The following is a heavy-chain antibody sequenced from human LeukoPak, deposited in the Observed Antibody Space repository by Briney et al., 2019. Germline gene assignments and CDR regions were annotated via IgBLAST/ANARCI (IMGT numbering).Heavy chain of an antibody. V-gene: IGHV3-9*01. J-gene: IGHJ3*02. CDR2: ISWNSGNI. CDR3: VRYAAMFSSASKSFDM. D-gene: IGHD3-22*01. CDR1: GFTFDDYA. Sequence: GRSLRLSCAGSGFTFDDYAMHWVRQTPGKGLEWVSGISWNSGNIAYADFVGGRFTISRDNAKNSLSLQMNSLSDEDTAVYYCVRYAAMFSSASKSFDMWGQGTMVTVSS.